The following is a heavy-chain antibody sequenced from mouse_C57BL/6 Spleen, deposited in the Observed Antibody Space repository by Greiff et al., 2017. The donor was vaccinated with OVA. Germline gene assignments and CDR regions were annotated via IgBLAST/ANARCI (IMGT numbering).Heavy chain of an antibody. D-gene: IGHD1-1*01. Sequence: QVQLQQSGAELVKPGASVKLSCKASGYTFTSYWMQWVKQRPGQGLEWIGEIDPSDSYTNYNQKFKGKATLTVDTSSSTAYMQLSSLTSEDSAVYYCARWGRGTTVVATDYWGQGTTLTVSS. CDR1: GYTFTSYW. CDR3: ARWGRGTTVVATDY. CDR2: IDPSDSYT. V-gene: IGHV1-50*01. J-gene: IGHJ2*01.